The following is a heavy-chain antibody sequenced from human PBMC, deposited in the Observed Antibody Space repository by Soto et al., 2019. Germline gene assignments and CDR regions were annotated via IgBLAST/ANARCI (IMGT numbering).Heavy chain of an antibody. D-gene: IGHD6-19*01. V-gene: IGHV1-3*01. Sequence: QVQLVQSGAEVKKPGASVKVSCKASGYTFTSYAMHWVRQAPGQRLEWMGWINAGNGNTKYSQKFQGRVTITRETSASTAYMELSSLRSEDTAVYYCARIPASSGWYYFDYWGQGTLVTVSS. CDR3: ARIPASSGWYYFDY. CDR1: GYTFTSYA. J-gene: IGHJ4*02. CDR2: INAGNGNT.